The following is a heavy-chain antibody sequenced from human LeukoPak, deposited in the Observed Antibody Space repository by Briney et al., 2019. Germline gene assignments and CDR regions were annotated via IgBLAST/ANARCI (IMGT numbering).Heavy chain of an antibody. CDR1: GGSISSYY. D-gene: IGHD5-24*01. J-gene: IGHJ4*02. V-gene: IGHV4-59*13. CDR3: ARGAMTTTSTFDY. CDR2: IYYSGST. Sequence: SETLSLTCTVSGGSISSYYWSWIRQPPGKGLEWIGYIYYSGSTNYNPSLKSRVTLSVDTSKNQFSLKLSSVTAADTAVYYCARGAMTTTSTFDYWGQGNLVTVSS.